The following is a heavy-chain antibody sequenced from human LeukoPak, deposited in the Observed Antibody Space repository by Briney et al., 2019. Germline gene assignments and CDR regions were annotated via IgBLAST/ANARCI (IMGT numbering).Heavy chain of an antibody. V-gene: IGHV3-33*08. D-gene: IGHD6-13*01. CDR2: IWYDGSNK. Sequence: GGSLRLSCAASGFTFDDYAMHWVRQAPGKGLEWVAVIWYDGSNKYYADSVKGRFTISRDNSKNTLYLQMNSLRAEDTAVYYCAKGGIAAADFFDYWGQGTLVTVSS. CDR3: AKGGIAAADFFDY. CDR1: GFTFDDYA. J-gene: IGHJ4*02.